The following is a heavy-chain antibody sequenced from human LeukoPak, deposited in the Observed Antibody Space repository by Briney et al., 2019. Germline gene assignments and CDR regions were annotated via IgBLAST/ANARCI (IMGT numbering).Heavy chain of an antibody. J-gene: IGHJ4*02. Sequence: ASVKVSCKASGYTFTGYYMHWVRQAPGQGLEWMGWINPNSGITAYAQKFQGRVTITGNTSISTAYMELSSLRSEDTAVYYCAREDFYDSGSNDYWGQGTLVTVSS. CDR3: AREDFYDSGSNDY. CDR2: INPNSGIT. CDR1: GYTFTGYY. D-gene: IGHD3-22*01. V-gene: IGHV1-8*03.